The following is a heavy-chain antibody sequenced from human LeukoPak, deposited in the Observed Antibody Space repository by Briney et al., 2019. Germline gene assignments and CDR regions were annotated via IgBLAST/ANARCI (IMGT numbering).Heavy chain of an antibody. J-gene: IGHJ4*02. Sequence: GGSLRLSCAASGFNFDDYAMQWVRQAPGKGLEWVSGISWNSNTIGYADSVKGRFTISRDNAKHSLYLQMNSLRPEDTALYHCAKDIVGSAMTGIDYWGQGTLVTVSS. V-gene: IGHV3-9*01. CDR2: ISWNSNTI. D-gene: IGHD1-1*01. CDR1: GFNFDDYA. CDR3: AKDIVGSAMTGIDY.